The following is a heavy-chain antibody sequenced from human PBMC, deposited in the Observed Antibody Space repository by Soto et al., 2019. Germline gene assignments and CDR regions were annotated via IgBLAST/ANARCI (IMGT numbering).Heavy chain of an antibody. J-gene: IGHJ5*02. CDR3: ARQVEYVDTAMDDWFDP. V-gene: IGHV4-30-4*01. Sequence: SETLSLPCPVSGCSISSGDYYWSWIRQPPGKGLEWIGYIYYSGSTYYNPSLKSRVTISVDTSKNQFSLKLSSVTAADTAVYYCARQVEYVDTAMDDWFDPWGQGTLVTVSS. CDR1: GCSISSGDYY. D-gene: IGHD5-18*01. CDR2: IYYSGST.